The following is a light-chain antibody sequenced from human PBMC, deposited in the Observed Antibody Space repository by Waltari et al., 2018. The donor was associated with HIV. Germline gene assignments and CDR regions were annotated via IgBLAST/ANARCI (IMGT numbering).Light chain of an antibody. CDR1: SGHSRHI. Sequence: QPVLTQSSSASASLGSSVKLTCTLTSGHSRHIIAWHQQQPGEAPRYVMNLEGGGSYNKGSGVPDRFSGSSSGADRYLTISNLQFEEEADYYCETWDRSTWVFSGGTKLTVL. CDR3: ETWDRSTWV. V-gene: IGLV4-60*02. CDR2: LEGGGSY. J-gene: IGLJ3*02.